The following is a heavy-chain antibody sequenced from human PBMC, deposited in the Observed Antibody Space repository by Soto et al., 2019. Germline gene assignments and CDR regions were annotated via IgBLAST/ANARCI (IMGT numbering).Heavy chain of an antibody. V-gene: IGHV1-18*04. CDR2: ISAYNGNT. CDR3: ARDRSSSGRYYYYYGMDV. D-gene: IGHD6-19*01. J-gene: IGHJ6*02. CDR1: GYTFTSYG. Sequence: QVQLVQSGAEVKKPGASVKVSCKASGYTFTSYGISWVRQAPGQGREWMGWISAYNGNTNYAQKLQGRVTMTTDTSTRTAAMEERSLRTDATTVYYCARDRSSSGRYYYYYGMDVWGQGPTVTVSS.